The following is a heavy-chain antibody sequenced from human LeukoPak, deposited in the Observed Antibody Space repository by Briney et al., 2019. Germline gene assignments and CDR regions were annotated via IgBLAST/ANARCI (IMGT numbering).Heavy chain of an antibody. Sequence: GGSLRLSCAASGFTFSDYAMSWVRQAPGKGLGWVSAISSGGDTYYAESVKGRFTISRDNSKNTLSLQMSSLRAEDTAVYYCTKRGCSSTTCYSNCWGQGTLVTVAS. J-gene: IGHJ4*02. D-gene: IGHD2-2*01. CDR3: TKRGCSSTTCYSNC. V-gene: IGHV3-23*01. CDR1: GFTFSDYA. CDR2: ISSGGDT.